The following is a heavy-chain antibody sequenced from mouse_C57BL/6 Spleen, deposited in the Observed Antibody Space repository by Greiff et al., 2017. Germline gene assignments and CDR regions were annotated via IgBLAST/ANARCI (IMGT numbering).Heavy chain of an antibody. D-gene: IGHD2-3*01. Sequence: VQLQQSGAELVRPGTSVKVSCKASGYAFTNYLIEWVKQRPGQGLEWIGVINPGSGGTNYNEKFKGKATLTADKSSSTAYMQLSSLTSEDSAVYFCARGYEGYFDYWGQGTTLTVSS. CDR1: GYAFTNYL. CDR3: ARGYEGYFDY. CDR2: INPGSGGT. J-gene: IGHJ2*01. V-gene: IGHV1-54*01.